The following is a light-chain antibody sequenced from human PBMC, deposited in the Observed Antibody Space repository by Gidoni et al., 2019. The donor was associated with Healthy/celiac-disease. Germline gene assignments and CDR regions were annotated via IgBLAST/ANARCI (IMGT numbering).Light chain of an antibody. V-gene: IGLV3-19*01. Sequence: SSELTQDPAVSVALGQTVRIKCQGESLSSYYDSWYQQKPGKAPVLVIYGKNNRPSGIPDRFSGSRSGNTASLTITGAQAEDEADYYCNSRDSSGNHPFGGGTKLTVL. CDR3: NSRDSSGNHP. CDR2: GKN. CDR1: SLSSYY. J-gene: IGLJ2*01.